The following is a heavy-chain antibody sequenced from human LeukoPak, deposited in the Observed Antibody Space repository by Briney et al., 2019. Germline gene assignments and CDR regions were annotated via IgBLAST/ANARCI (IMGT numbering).Heavy chain of an antibody. J-gene: IGHJ5*02. V-gene: IGHV5-51*01. CDR3: ARLERGYSYGLNWFDP. Sequence: GESLKISCKGSGYRFTSYWIGWVRQMPGKGLEWMGIIYPGDSDTRYSPSFQGQVTISADKSISTAYLQWSSLKASDTAMYYCARLERGYSYGLNWFDPWGQGTLVTVSS. CDR2: IYPGDSDT. D-gene: IGHD5-18*01. CDR1: GYRFTSYW.